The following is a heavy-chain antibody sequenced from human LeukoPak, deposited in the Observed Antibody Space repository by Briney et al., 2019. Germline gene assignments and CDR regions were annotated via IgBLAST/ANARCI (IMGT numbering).Heavy chain of an antibody. CDR3: AREGGFYRPLDY. CDR1: GGSVTSTNW. Sequence: TASETLSLTCDVSGGSVTSTNWWTWLRQPPGKGLEWIGEVHLDGRTNYNPSLKSRLVMSADLPENHISLKLTSVTAADTAVYYCAREGGFYRPLDYSGQGTLVTVSS. D-gene: IGHD6-25*01. J-gene: IGHJ4*02. CDR2: VHLDGRT. V-gene: IGHV4-4*02.